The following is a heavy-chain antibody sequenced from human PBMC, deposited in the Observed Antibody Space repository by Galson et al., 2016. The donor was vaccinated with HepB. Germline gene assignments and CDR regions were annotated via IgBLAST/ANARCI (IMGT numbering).Heavy chain of an antibody. CDR1: GFIFSTYA. V-gene: IGHV3-23*01. CDR2: ITGGGGTT. CDR3: AKALAPYCSGGSCFRGFDS. J-gene: IGHJ4*02. Sequence: SLRLSCAASGFIFSTYAMNWVRQAPGKGLELVSGITGGGGTTHYADSVKGRFTISRDNSKSTLHLQMNSLRAEDTAIYFCAKALAPYCSGGSCFRGFDSWARGTLVPVSS. D-gene: IGHD2-8*02.